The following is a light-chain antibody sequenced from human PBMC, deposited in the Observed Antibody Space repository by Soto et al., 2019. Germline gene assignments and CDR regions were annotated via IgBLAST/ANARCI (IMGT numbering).Light chain of an antibody. J-gene: IGKJ2*01. CDR3: HHYNSWPYT. Sequence: EIVMTQSPDTLSVSPGERATLSCRASQSVSSNLAWYQQKPGQAPRLLIYDASTRAPGFPARFSGSGSGTEFTLTISNLQSEDFAVYYCHHYNSWPYTFGQGTKVDIK. V-gene: IGKV3-15*01. CDR2: DAS. CDR1: QSVSSN.